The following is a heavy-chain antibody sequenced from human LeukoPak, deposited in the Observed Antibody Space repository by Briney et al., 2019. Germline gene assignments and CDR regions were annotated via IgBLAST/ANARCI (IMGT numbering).Heavy chain of an antibody. CDR2: IYPGDSDT. Sequence: GEYLKIYCKGSGYSFTSYWVDWVRQMPGKGLEWKGIIYPGDSDTRYSPSSQVQVTISADKSISTAHLQRSSLKASDTAMDYCSRHVRWFGECHYFDYWGQGTLVTVSS. CDR3: SRHVRWFGECHYFDY. D-gene: IGHD3-10*01. CDR1: GYSFTSYW. J-gene: IGHJ4*02. V-gene: IGHV5-51*01.